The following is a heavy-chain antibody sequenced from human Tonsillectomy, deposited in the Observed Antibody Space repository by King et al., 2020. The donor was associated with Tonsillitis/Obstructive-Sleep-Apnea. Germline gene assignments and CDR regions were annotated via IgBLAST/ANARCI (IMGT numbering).Heavy chain of an antibody. CDR3: AKEIVVVPAAMFHYYYYYGMDV. D-gene: IGHD2-2*01. Sequence: VQLVESGGGLVQPGGSLRLSCAASGFTFSSYAMSWVRQAPGKGLEWVSAISGSGGSTYYADSVKGRFTISRDNSKNTLYLQMNSLRAEDTAVYYCAKEIVVVPAAMFHYYYYYGMDVWGQGTTVTVSS. V-gene: IGHV3-23*04. CDR2: ISGSGGST. CDR1: GFTFSSYA. J-gene: IGHJ6*02.